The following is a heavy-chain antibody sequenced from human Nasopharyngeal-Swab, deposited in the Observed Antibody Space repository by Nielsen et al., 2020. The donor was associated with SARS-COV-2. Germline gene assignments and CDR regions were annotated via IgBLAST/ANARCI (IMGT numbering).Heavy chain of an antibody. CDR2: VSAYNGNT. D-gene: IGHD6-19*01. CDR3: ARKSLGYSSGWLVAFDI. CDR1: GYTFTSYG. V-gene: IGHV1-18*01. Sequence: ASVKVSCKASGYTFTSYGISWVRQAPGQGLEWMGWVSAYNGNTNYAQKLQGRVTMTTDTSTSTAYMELSSLRSEDTAVYYCARKSLGYSSGWLVAFDIWGQGTMVTVSS. J-gene: IGHJ3*02.